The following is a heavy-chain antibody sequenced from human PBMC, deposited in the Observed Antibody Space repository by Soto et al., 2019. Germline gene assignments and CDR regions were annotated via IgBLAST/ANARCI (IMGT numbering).Heavy chain of an antibody. CDR3: VRDGTKTLRDWFDP. CDR1: GASISGFY. D-gene: IGHD1-1*01. J-gene: IGHJ5*02. CDR2: IYATGTT. V-gene: IGHV4-4*07. Sequence: PSETLSLTCTVSGASISGFYWSWIRKSAGKGLEWIGRIYATGTTDYNPSLKSRVMMSVDTSKKQFSLKLRSVTAADTAVYYCVRDGTKTLRDWFDPCGQLISVTVSS.